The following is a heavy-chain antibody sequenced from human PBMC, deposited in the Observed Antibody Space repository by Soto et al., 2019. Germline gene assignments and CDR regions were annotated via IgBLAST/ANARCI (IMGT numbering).Heavy chain of an antibody. Sequence: SETLSLTCTVSGGSVSSGAYYWSWIRQPPGKGLEWIGYISFTGDTTYNPSLKSRVTIAVDTSKNQFSLKLRSATAADTAVYYCARGRGKMFFDYWGQGTLVTVSS. CDR1: GGSVSSGAYY. CDR2: ISFTGDT. CDR3: ARGRGKMFFDY. D-gene: IGHD3-10*02. J-gene: IGHJ4*02. V-gene: IGHV4-61*08.